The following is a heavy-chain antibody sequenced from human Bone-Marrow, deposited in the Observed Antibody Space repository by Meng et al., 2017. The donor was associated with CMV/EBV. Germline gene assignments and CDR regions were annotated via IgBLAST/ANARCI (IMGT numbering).Heavy chain of an antibody. Sequence: GESLKISCAASGFTFDDYAMHWVRQAPGKGLEWVSYISSSGGSIFYADSVKGRFTVSRDNAKNSLYLQMNSLRAEDTAVYYCAREEYTSSAPFDYWGQGTLVTVSS. V-gene: IGHV3-48*03. D-gene: IGHD6-6*01. CDR2: ISSSGGSI. J-gene: IGHJ4*02. CDR1: GFTFDDYA. CDR3: AREEYTSSAPFDY.